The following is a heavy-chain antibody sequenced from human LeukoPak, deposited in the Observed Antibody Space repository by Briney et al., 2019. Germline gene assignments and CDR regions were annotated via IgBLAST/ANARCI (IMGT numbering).Heavy chain of an antibody. V-gene: IGHV3-23*01. CDR2: IGSIPGNT. Sequence: GGSLRLSCAASGFSFSSYGMSWVRQAPGKGLEWVSTIGSIPGNTYYADSVKGRFTISRDNSKNSLYLQMNSLRAEDTAVYYCARDKLIGYCSGGSCHHQYWGQGTLVTVSS. CDR3: ARDKLIGYCSGGSCHHQY. CDR1: GFSFSSYG. D-gene: IGHD2-15*01. J-gene: IGHJ4*02.